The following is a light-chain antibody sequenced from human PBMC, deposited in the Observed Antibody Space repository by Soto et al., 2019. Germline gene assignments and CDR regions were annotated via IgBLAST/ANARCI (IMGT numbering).Light chain of an antibody. CDR1: QRIGSS. CDR3: QQRSDWPLT. CDR2: DAS. V-gene: IGKV3-11*01. Sequence: ESVLTQSPATLSLSPGERATLSCRASQRIGSSLAWYQQKPGQAPRLLIYDASNRATGIPARFSGSGSGTDFTLTISSLEPEDFAVYYCQQRSDWPLTFGGGTKVEIK. J-gene: IGKJ4*01.